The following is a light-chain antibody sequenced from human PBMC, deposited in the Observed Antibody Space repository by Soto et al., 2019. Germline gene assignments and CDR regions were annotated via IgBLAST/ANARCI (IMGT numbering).Light chain of an antibody. CDR3: SSYTSSSTLAV. CDR2: EVS. V-gene: IGLV2-14*01. J-gene: IGLJ1*01. Sequence: QSALTQPASVSGSPGQSITISCTGTSSDVGGYNYVSWYQQHPGKAPKLMIYEVSNRTSGVSNRFSGSKSGNTASLTISGLQAEDEADYYCSSYTSSSTLAVFGPGTKVTVL. CDR1: SSDVGGYNY.